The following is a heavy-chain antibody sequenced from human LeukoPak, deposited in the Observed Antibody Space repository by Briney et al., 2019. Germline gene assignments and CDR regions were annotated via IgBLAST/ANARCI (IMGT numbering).Heavy chain of an antibody. Sequence: GASVKVSCTASGYTFTSYDINWVRQATGQGLEWMGWMNPISGNTGYAQKFQGRVTMTRNTSISTAYMELSSLRSEDTAVYYCATGFQYCSSTSCYYDWFDPWGQGTLVTVSS. D-gene: IGHD2-2*01. CDR1: GYTFTSYD. V-gene: IGHV1-8*01. CDR2: MNPISGNT. CDR3: ATGFQYCSSTSCYYDWFDP. J-gene: IGHJ5*02.